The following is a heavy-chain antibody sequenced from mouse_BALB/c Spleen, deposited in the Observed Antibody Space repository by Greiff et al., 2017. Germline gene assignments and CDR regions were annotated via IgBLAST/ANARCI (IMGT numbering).Heavy chain of an antibody. D-gene: IGHD1-1*01. J-gene: IGHJ4*01. V-gene: IGHV5-6*01. CDR2: ISSGGSYT. CDR3: ARAITTVVARAMDY. Sequence: EVQGVESGGDLVKPGGSLKLSCAASGFTFSSYGMSWVRQTPDKRLEWVATISSGGSYTYYPDSVKGRFTISRDNAKNTLYLQMSSLKSEDTAMYYCARAITTVVARAMDYWGQGTSVTVSS. CDR1: GFTFSSYG.